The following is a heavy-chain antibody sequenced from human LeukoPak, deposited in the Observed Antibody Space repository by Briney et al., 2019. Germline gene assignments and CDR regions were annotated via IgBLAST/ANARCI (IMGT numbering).Heavy chain of an antibody. J-gene: IGHJ5*02. CDR3: ARRVAVGNYFDP. Sequence: SETLSLTCTVSGGSISSGGYYWSWIRQPPGKGLEWIGYIYYSGSTNYNPSLKSRVTISLNTSKNQFSLRLRSVTAADTAVYYCARRVAVGNYFDPWGQGTLVTVSS. CDR2: IYYSGST. D-gene: IGHD4-11*01. CDR1: GGSISSGGYY. V-gene: IGHV4-61*08.